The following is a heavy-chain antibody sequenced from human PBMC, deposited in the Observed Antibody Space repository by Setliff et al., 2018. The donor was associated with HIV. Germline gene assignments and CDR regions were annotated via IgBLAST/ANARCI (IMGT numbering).Heavy chain of an antibody. CDR2: IIESGGT. D-gene: IGHD2-2*01. CDR1: GFTFGDYG. CDR3: AKVTSFWFEDY. V-gene: IGHV3-23*01. Sequence: GGSLRLSCVASGFTFGDYGMTWVRQAPGKGLEWVSAIIESGGTFYTDSVKGRFTISRDNSKNTLYLQMNSLRAEDTAVYYCAKVTSFWFEDYWGQGTLVTVSS. J-gene: IGHJ4*02.